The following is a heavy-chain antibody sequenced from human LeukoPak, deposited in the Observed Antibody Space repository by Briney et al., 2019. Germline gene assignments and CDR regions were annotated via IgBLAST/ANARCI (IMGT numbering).Heavy chain of an antibody. Sequence: SETLSLTCAVYGGSFSGYYWSWIRQPPGKGLEWIGEINHSGSTNYNPSLKSRVTISVDTSKNQFSLKLSSVTAADTAVYYCARIVVVAATREHWFDPWGQGTLVTVSS. CDR2: INHSGST. CDR3: ARIVVVAATREHWFDP. J-gene: IGHJ5*02. D-gene: IGHD2-15*01. CDR1: GGSFSGYY. V-gene: IGHV4-34*01.